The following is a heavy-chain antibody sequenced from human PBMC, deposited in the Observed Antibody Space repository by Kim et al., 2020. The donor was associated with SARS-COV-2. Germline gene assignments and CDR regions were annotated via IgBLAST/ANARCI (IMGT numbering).Heavy chain of an antibody. CDR2: IYYSGRT. CDR3: ARVRYSYGPFAY. V-gene: IGHV4-31*03. CDR1: GDSISSDTYY. D-gene: IGHD5-18*01. Sequence: SETLSLTCTVSGDSISSDTYYWSWIRQHPGKGLEWIGYIYYSGRTYYNPSLKSRLTISVDTSKNQFSLKLSSVTAADTAVYYCARVRYSYGPFAYWGQGTLVTVSS. J-gene: IGHJ4*02.